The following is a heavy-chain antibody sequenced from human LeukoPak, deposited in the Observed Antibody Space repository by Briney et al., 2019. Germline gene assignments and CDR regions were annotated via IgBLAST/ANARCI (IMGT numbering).Heavy chain of an antibody. V-gene: IGHV1-8*01. Sequence: ASVKVSCKASGYTFTSYDINWVRQATGQGLEWMGWMNPNSGNTGYAQKFQGRVTMTRNTSIITAYMELSSLRSEDTAVYYCARGYRRDSSGYYRPTPLGGYWGQGTLVTVSS. J-gene: IGHJ4*02. CDR1: GYTFTSYD. D-gene: IGHD3-22*01. CDR2: MNPNSGNT. CDR3: ARGYRRDSSGYYRPTPLGGY.